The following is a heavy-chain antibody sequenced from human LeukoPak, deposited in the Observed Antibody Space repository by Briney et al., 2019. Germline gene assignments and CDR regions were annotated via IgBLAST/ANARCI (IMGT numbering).Heavy chain of an antibody. J-gene: IGHJ4*02. CDR1: GFNFANHA. Sequence: GGSLRLSCAASGFNFANHAMSWVRQTPGKGLEWVSAISGGGDITYYADSVQGRFTISRDNSKSTLCLQMNSLRAEDTAVYYCAKQLGYCSDGSCYFPYWGQGTLVTVSS. CDR3: AKQLGYCSDGSCYFPY. CDR2: ISGGGDIT. V-gene: IGHV3-23*01. D-gene: IGHD2-15*01.